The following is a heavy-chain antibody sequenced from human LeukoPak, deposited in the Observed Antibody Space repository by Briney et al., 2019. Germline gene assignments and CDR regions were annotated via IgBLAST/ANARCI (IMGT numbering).Heavy chain of an antibody. D-gene: IGHD5-12*01. V-gene: IGHV4-34*01. J-gene: IGHJ3*01. CDR1: GGSFSGYY. CDR2: IYHSGST. Sequence: SSETLSLTCAVYGGSFSGYYWNWIRQPPGKGLEWIGYIYHSGSTYSNPSLKSRVTMSVDRSKNQVSLKLNSVTAADTALYFCARGRYPTNDFDVWGQGTMVTVSS. CDR3: ARGRYPTNDFDV.